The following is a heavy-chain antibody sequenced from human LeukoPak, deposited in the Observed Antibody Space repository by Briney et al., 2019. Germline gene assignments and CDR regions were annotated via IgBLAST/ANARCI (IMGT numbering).Heavy chain of an antibody. J-gene: IGHJ4*02. Sequence: SVKLSCKASGGTFSSYAISWVRQAPGQGLEWMGRIIPIFGIANYAQKFQGRVTITADKSTSTAYMELSSLRSEDTAVYYCARGDYGDYSVRYWGQGTLVTVSS. CDR2: IIPIFGIA. V-gene: IGHV1-69*04. CDR1: GGTFSSYA. CDR3: ARGDYGDYSVRY. D-gene: IGHD4-17*01.